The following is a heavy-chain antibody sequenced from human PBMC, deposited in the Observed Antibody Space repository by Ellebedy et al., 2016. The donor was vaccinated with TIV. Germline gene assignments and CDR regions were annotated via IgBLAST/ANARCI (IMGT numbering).Heavy chain of an antibody. CDR3: ARDRSGFDY. V-gene: IGHV3-30*04. D-gene: IGHD3-10*01. CDR2: ISYDGSNK. Sequence: GESLKISXAASGFTFSSYAMHWVRQAPGKGLEWVAVISYDGSNKYYADSVKGRFTISRDNSKNTLYLQMNSLRAEDTAVYYCARDRSGFDYWGQGTLVTVSS. J-gene: IGHJ4*02. CDR1: GFTFSSYA.